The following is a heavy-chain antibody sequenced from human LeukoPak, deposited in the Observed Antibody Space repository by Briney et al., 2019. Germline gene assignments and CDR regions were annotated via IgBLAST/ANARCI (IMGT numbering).Heavy chain of an antibody. CDR1: GGSISSGDYY. Sequence: SQTLSLTCTVSGGSISSGDYYWSWIRQPPGKGLEWTGYIYYSGSTYYNPSLKSRVTISVDTSKNQFSLKLSSVTAADTAVYYCATIPYYYDSSGPDDAFDIWGQGTMVTVSS. V-gene: IGHV4-30-4*01. J-gene: IGHJ3*02. CDR3: ATIPYYYDSSGPDDAFDI. D-gene: IGHD3-22*01. CDR2: IYYSGST.